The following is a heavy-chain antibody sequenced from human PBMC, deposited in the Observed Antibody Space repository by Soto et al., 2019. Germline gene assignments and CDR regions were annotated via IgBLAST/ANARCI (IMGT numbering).Heavy chain of an antibody. J-gene: IGHJ6*02. CDR3: ARQGYDFWSGYYIDYYYYGMDV. Sequence: SETLSLTCTVSGGSISSSSYYWGWIRQPPGKGLEWIGSIYYSGSTYYNPSLKSRVTISVDTSKNQFSLRLSSVTAADTAVYYCARQGYDFWSGYYIDYYYYGMDVWGQGTTVTVSS. CDR2: IYYSGST. D-gene: IGHD3-3*01. CDR1: GGSISSSSYY. V-gene: IGHV4-39*01.